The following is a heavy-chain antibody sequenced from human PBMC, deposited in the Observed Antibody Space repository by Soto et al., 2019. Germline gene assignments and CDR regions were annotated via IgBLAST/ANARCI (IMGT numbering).Heavy chain of an antibody. Sequence: PGGSLRLSCASSGFTFRSYAMSWVRQAPGKGLEWVSAISGSGGSTYYADSVKGRFTISRDNSKNTLYLQMNSLRAEDTAVYYCATGIVYYHDSSGYFDLWAQVAQVTLSS. CDR1: GFTFRSYA. V-gene: IGHV3-23*01. CDR2: ISGSGGST. D-gene: IGHD3-22*01. CDR3: ATGIVYYHDSSGYFDL. J-gene: IGHJ5*01.